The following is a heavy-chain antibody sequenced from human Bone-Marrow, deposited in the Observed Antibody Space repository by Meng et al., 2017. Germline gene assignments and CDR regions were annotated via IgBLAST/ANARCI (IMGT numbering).Heavy chain of an antibody. Sequence: ASVKVSCKASGYTFTDYYMNWVRQAPGQGLEWMGRIDPKSGDTHYAQKFQARVTMTGDTSISTAYMELSGLRSDDTAMYYCAREEDISAYGKLFGDYWGQGTLVTVSS. D-gene: IGHD6-25*01. CDR2: IDPKSGDT. CDR1: GYTFTDYY. J-gene: IGHJ4*02. V-gene: IGHV1-2*06. CDR3: AREEDISAYGKLFGDY.